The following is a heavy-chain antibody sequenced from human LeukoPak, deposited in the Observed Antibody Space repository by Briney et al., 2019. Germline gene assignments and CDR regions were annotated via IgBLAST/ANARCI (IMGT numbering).Heavy chain of an antibody. Sequence: PGGSLRLSCAASGFTFSSYVMSWVRQAPGKGLEWFSGISGSGGSTNHADSVKGRFTISRDNSKNTLYLQMNSLRAEDTAEYYCAKVYSSGWYWVDYWGQGTLVTVSS. D-gene: IGHD6-19*01. CDR3: AKVYSSGWYWVDY. V-gene: IGHV3-23*01. J-gene: IGHJ4*02. CDR2: ISGSGGST. CDR1: GFTFSSYV.